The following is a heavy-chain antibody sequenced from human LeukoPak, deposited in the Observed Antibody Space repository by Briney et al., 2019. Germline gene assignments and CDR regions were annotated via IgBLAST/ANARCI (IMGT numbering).Heavy chain of an antibody. J-gene: IGHJ3*02. Sequence: GGSLRLSCAASGFTFSTYWMSWVRQAPGKGLEWVANIKQDESEKYYVDSVKGRFTISRDNAKNSLYLQMNSLRAEDTAVYHCASTHYEAFDIWGQGTMVTVSS. CDR3: ASTHYEAFDI. V-gene: IGHV3-7*01. CDR2: IKQDESEK. CDR1: GFTFSTYW.